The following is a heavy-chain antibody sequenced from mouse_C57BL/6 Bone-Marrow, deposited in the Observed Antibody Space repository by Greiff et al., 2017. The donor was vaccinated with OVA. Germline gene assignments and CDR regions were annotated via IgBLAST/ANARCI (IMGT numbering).Heavy chain of an antibody. V-gene: IGHV14-4*01. CDR2: IDPENGDT. D-gene: IGHD2-1*01. CDR1: GFNIKDDY. CDR3: TTEDGNSFAY. J-gene: IGHJ3*01. Sequence: VQLQQSGAELVRPGASVKLSCTASGFNIKDDYMHWVKQRPEQGLEWIGWIDPENGDTEYASKFQGKATITADTSSNTAYLQLSSLTSEDTAVYYCTTEDGNSFAYWGQGTLVTVS.